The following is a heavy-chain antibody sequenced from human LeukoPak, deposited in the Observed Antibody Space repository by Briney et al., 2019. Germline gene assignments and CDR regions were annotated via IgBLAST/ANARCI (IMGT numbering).Heavy chain of an antibody. CDR1: GFTFSSYE. J-gene: IGHJ4*02. Sequence: GGSLRLSCAASGFTFSSYEVNWVRQAPGKGLEWVAVISYDGSNKYYADSVKGRFTISRDNSKNTLYLQMNSLRAEDTAVYYCAKDRGGYSYGSYYFDYWGQGTLVTVSS. D-gene: IGHD5-18*01. CDR3: AKDRGGYSYGSYYFDY. V-gene: IGHV3-30*18. CDR2: ISYDGSNK.